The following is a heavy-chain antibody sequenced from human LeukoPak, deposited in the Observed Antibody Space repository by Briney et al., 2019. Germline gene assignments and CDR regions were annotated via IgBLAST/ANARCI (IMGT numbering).Heavy chain of an antibody. CDR1: GFTFSSYA. J-gene: IGHJ5*02. CDR2: ISGSGGST. Sequence: GGSLRLSCAASGFTFSSYAMSWVRQAPGKGLEWVSAISGSGGSTYYADSVKGRFTISRDNSKNTLYLQMNSLRAEDTAVYYCXXXXXDIVVVPAYDPWGQGTLVTVSS. V-gene: IGHV3-23*01. D-gene: IGHD2-2*01. CDR3: XXXXXDIVVVPAYDP.